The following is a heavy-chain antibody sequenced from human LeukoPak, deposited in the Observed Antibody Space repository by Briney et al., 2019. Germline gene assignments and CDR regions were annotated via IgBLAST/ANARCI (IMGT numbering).Heavy chain of an antibody. Sequence: GGSLRLSCAASEFTFSDAWMSWVRQAPGKGLEWVGRIKSKRDGGTPDYAAPVKGRFTISRDDSKNTLYLQMNSLRAEDTAVYYCAKDGPLGHYYYYYYMDVWGKGTTVTVSS. CDR1: EFTFSDAW. D-gene: IGHD3-16*01. J-gene: IGHJ6*03. CDR2: IKSKRDGGTP. CDR3: AKDGPLGHYYYYYYMDV. V-gene: IGHV3-15*01.